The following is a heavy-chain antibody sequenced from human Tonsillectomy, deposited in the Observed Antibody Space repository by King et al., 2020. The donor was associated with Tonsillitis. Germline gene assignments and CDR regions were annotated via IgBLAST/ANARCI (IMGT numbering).Heavy chain of an antibody. Sequence: VQLQESGPGLVKPSQTLSLTCTVSCGSISSGGHYWNWIRQHPGKGLEWIGYIYYSGSTYYNPSLKSRVSISVDTSKNQFSLKLSSVTAADTAVYYCASRSTYYYDRSGYPLEYFQHWGQGTLVTVSS. CDR2: IYYSGST. V-gene: IGHV4-31*03. CDR3: ASRSTYYYDRSGYPLEYFQH. CDR1: CGSISSGGHY. D-gene: IGHD3-22*01. J-gene: IGHJ1*01.